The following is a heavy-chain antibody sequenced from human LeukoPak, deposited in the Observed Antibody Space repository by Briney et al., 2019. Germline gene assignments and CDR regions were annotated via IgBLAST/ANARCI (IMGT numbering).Heavy chain of an antibody. J-gene: IGHJ5*02. D-gene: IGHD3-10*01. CDR2: ISSSGDYI. CDR3: GLYYGSWSYYILA. CDR1: RFIFSSYS. Sequence: GGSLRLSCAASRFIFSSYSMKWVRQAPGKGLEWVSSISSSGDYIYYADSVKGRFTISRDNAKNSLYLQMNSLRAEDTALYYCGLYYGSWSYYILAWGQGTLVTVSS. V-gene: IGHV3-21*01.